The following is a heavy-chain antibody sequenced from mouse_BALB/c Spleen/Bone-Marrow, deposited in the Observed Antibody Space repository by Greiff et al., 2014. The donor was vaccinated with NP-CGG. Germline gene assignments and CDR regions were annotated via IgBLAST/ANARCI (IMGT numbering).Heavy chain of an antibody. CDR2: VNPNIGGT. CDR3: ARGRWYY. Sequence: VQLQQPGPELVKPGASVKISCKTSGYTFTDYTLHWVKQSHGKSLEWIGGVNPNIGGTTYNQKFKGKASLTVNKSSTTAYMEPRSLTSEDSAVYYCARGRWYYWGQGTTLTVSS. V-gene: IGHV1-22*01. D-gene: IGHD2-3*01. CDR1: GYTFTDYT. J-gene: IGHJ2*01.